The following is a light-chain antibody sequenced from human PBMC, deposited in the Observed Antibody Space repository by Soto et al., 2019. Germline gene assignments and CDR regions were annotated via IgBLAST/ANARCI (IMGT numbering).Light chain of an antibody. V-gene: IGLV2-14*03. CDR2: DVN. J-gene: IGLJ2*01. Sequence: QSALAQPASMSGSPGQSITISCTGTSSDVGGYNYVSWYRQHPGKAPKLMIYDVNNRPSGVSNRFSGSKSGNTASLTISGLLAEDEADSYCSSHSSSSTLVVFGGGTKLTVL. CDR1: SSDVGGYNY. CDR3: SSHSSSSTLVV.